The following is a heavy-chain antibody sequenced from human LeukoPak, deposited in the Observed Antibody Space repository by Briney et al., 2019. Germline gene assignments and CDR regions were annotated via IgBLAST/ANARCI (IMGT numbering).Heavy chain of an antibody. CDR1: GFTFSAYS. CDR2: ISSSGSTI. V-gene: IGHV3-48*04. CDR3: ARDSLRPFDY. J-gene: IGHJ4*02. D-gene: IGHD3-16*01. Sequence: PGGSLRLSCAASGFTFSAYSMNWVRQAPGKGLEWVSYISSSGSTIKYRDSVKGRFTISRDNAKNSLYLQMNSLRAEDTAVYYCARDSLRPFDYWGQGTLVTVSS.